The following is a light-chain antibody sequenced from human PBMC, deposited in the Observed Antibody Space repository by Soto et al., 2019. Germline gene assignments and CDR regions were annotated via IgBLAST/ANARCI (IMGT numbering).Light chain of an antibody. J-gene: IGLJ1*01. Sequence: QSVLSQPHSVSGAPGQRINISCTGSSSNIGANYDVHWYRQVPGTAPKLLMSGDNNRPSGVADRFSGSKSGTSASLAITRLQAEDEADYYCQSYDSSLNRVLGTGTKLTVL. V-gene: IGLV1-40*01. CDR2: GDN. CDR3: QSYDSSLNRV. CDR1: SSNIGANYD.